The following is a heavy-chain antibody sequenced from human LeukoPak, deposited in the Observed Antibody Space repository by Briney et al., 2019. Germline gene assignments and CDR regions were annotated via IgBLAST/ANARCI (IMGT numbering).Heavy chain of an antibody. Sequence: PSETLSLTCAVYGGSFSGYYWSWIRQPPGKGLEWIGEINHSGSTNYNPSLKSRVTISVDTSKNQFSLELSSVTAADTAVYYCARCGGYYDSSGYWFDYWGQGTLVTVSS. CDR2: INHSGST. CDR3: ARCGGYYDSSGYWFDY. CDR1: GGSFSGYY. V-gene: IGHV4-34*01. J-gene: IGHJ4*02. D-gene: IGHD3-22*01.